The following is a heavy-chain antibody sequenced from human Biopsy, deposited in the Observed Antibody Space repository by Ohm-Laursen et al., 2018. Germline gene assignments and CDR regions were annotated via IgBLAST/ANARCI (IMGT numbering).Heavy chain of an antibody. Sequence: SLRLSCAASGFTFSNYAMSWVRQAPGKGLEWVSTITSSGGSTYFADSVKGRFTISRDNSKNRLYLQMNSLRGDDTAVYYCAKQGATILSSFDSWGQGTLVTVSS. J-gene: IGHJ5*01. CDR3: AKQGATILSSFDS. CDR1: GFTFSNYA. CDR2: ITSSGGST. V-gene: IGHV3-23*01. D-gene: IGHD3-9*01.